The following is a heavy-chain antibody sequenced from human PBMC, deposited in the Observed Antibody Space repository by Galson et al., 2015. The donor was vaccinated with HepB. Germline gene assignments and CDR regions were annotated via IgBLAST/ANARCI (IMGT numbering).Heavy chain of an antibody. CDR2: TRNKAKSYTT. Sequence: SLRLSCAASGFTFSDHYMDWVRQAPGKGLEWVGRTRNKAKSYTTEYAASVKGRFTISRDDSKNSLYLQMNSLKTEDTGVYYCTRHDGIAAAGTFDYWGQGTRVTVSS. J-gene: IGHJ4*02. CDR1: GFTFSDHY. CDR3: TRHDGIAAAGTFDY. D-gene: IGHD6-13*01. V-gene: IGHV3-72*01.